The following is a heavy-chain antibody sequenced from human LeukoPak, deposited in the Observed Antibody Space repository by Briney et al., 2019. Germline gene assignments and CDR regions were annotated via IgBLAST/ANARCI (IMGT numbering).Heavy chain of an antibody. D-gene: IGHD6-13*01. CDR1: GFTFSSYG. V-gene: IGHV3-74*01. CDR2: INSDGSST. CDR3: ARRGRLIAAAGATKITPFDY. Sequence: GGSLRLSCAASGFTFSSYGMHWVRQAPGKGLVWVSRINSDGSSTSYADSVKGRFTISRDNAKNTLYLQMNSLRAEDTAVYYCARRGRLIAAAGATKITPFDYWGQGTLVTVSS. J-gene: IGHJ4*02.